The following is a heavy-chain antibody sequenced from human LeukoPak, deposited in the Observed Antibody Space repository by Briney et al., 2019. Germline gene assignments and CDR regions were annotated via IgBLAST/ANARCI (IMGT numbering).Heavy chain of an antibody. CDR2: IWYDGSNK. J-gene: IGHJ4*02. CDR3: ARGDPYCGGDCYRGFDY. CDR1: GFTFSSYA. V-gene: IGHV3-33*08. D-gene: IGHD2-21*02. Sequence: GGSLRLSCAASGFTFSSYAMTWVRQAPGKGLEWVAVIWYDGSNKYYADSVKGRFTISRDNSKNTLYLQMNSLRAEDTAVYYCARGDPYCGGDCYRGFDYWGQGTLVTVSS.